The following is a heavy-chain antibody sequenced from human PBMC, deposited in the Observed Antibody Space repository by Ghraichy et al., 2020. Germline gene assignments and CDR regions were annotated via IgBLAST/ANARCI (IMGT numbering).Heavy chain of an antibody. V-gene: IGHV3-21*01. CDR1: GFIFSNYN. Sequence: GGSLRLSCAASGFIFSNYNMNWVRQAPGKGLEWVSSIGSSSNYINYADSMKGRFTISRDNAKNSLYLQMTSLRAEDTAVYYCARDVRQHNPMTTRRYFDYWGQGTLVTVSS. D-gene: IGHD3-10*02. CDR2: IGSSSNYI. J-gene: IGHJ4*02. CDR3: ARDVRQHNPMTTRRYFDY.